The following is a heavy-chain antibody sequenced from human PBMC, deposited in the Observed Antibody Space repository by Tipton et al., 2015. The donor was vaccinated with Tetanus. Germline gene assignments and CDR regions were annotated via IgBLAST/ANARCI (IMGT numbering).Heavy chain of an antibody. V-gene: IGHV3-33*01. D-gene: IGHD3-9*01. J-gene: IGHJ6*02. Sequence: SLRLSCAASGFNFSVYGMHWVRQAPGKGLEWVAVVWYGGSHNYYADSVKGRFTISRDNSKDTVSLQMNSLRAEDTAVYYSARGELYEILTGSHRNRYTGLDVWGQGTTVTVSS. CDR1: GFNFSVYG. CDR3: ARGELYEILTGSHRNRYTGLDV. CDR2: VWYGGSHN.